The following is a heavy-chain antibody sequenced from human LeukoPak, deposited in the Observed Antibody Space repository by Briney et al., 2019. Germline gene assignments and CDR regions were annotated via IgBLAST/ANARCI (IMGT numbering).Heavy chain of an antibody. CDR3: ARGDGQLWFQF. D-gene: IGHD5-18*01. CDR2: IYYSGST. Sequence: SETLSLTCTVSGGSINSNYWSWIRQPPGKRPEWIGYIYYSGSTYYNPSLKSRVTISVDTSKNRFSPRLSSVTAADTAVYYCARGDGQLWFQFWGQGTLVTVSS. V-gene: IGHV4-59*01. J-gene: IGHJ4*02. CDR1: GGSINSNY.